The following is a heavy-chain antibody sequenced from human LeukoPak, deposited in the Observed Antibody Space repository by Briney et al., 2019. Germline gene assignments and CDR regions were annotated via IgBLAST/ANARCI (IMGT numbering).Heavy chain of an antibody. J-gene: IGHJ6*03. V-gene: IGHV3-21*01. CDR1: GFTFSSYS. CDR3: ARDPWVIGIAAAWRNDYYYIDV. CDR2: ISSSSSYI. D-gene: IGHD6-13*01. Sequence: GGSLRLSCAASGFTFSSYSMNWVRQAPGKGLEWVSSISSSSSYIYYADSVKGRFTISRDNAKNSLYLQMNSLRAEDTAVYYCARDPWVIGIAAAWRNDYYYIDVWGKGTTVTVSS.